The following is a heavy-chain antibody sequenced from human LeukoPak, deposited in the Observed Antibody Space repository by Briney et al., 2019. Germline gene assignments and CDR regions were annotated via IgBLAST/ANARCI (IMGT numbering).Heavy chain of an antibody. Sequence: GGSLRLSCAASGFTFSSYAMSWVRQAPGKGLEWVSAISGSGSSTYYADSVKGRFTISRDNSKNTLYLQMNSLRAEDTAVYYCAKSKAAAGRLNWSDPWGQGTLVTVSS. CDR1: GFTFSSYA. CDR2: ISGSGSST. CDR3: AKSKAAAGRLNWSDP. D-gene: IGHD6-13*01. V-gene: IGHV3-23*01. J-gene: IGHJ5*02.